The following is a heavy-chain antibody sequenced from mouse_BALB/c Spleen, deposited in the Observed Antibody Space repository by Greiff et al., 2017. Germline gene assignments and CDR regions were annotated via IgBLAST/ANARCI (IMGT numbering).Heavy chain of an antibody. CDR1: GFNIKDTY. D-gene: IGHD2-14*01. V-gene: IGHV14-3*02. CDR3: ARRAYYRYDGWYFDV. CDR2: IDPANGNT. J-gene: IGHJ1*01. Sequence: EVQLQQSGAELVKPGASVKLSCTASGFNIKDTYMHWVKQRPEQGLEWIGRIDPANGNTKYDPKFQGKATITADTSSNTAYLQLSSLTSEDTAVYYCARRAYYRYDGWYFDVWGAGTTVTVSS.